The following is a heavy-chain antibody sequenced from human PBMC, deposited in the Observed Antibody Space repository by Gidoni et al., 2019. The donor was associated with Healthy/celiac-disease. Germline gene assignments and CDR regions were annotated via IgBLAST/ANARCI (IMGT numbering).Heavy chain of an antibody. J-gene: IGHJ4*02. V-gene: IGHV3-7*03. CDR1: GFTFSSYW. CDR2: IKQDGSEK. D-gene: IGHD5-12*01. CDR3: ARVAYGYSGYGEGDY. Sequence: EVQLVESGGGLVQPGGSLRLSCAASGFTFSSYWMSWVRQAPGKGLEWVANIKQDGSEKYYVDSVKGRFTISRDNAKNSLYLQMNSLRAEDTAVYYCARVAYGYSGYGEGDYWGQGTLVTVSS.